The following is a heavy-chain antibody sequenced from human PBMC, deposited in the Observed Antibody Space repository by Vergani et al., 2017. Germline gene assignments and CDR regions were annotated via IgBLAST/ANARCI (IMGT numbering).Heavy chain of an antibody. V-gene: IGHV3-23*01. Sequence: EVQLLESGGGLVQPGGSLRLTCAASEFTFSNYAMNWVRQAPGKGLEWVSGISGSGVSAYYTDSVKGRFTISRDNSKNMLILQMNNLRTEDTAIYYCAKQYFVSGNYLFDYWGQGTLVTVSS. CDR2: ISGSGVSA. CDR3: AKQYFVSGNYLFDY. D-gene: IGHD3-10*01. J-gene: IGHJ4*02. CDR1: EFTFSNYA.